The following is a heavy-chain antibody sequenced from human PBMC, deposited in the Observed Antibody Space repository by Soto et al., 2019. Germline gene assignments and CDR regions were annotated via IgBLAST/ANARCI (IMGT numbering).Heavy chain of an antibody. CDR1: GFTFSSYG. J-gene: IGHJ6*02. Sequence: GGSLRLSSAASGFTFSSYGMHWVRQAPGKGLEWVAVISYDGSNKYYADSVKGRFTISRDNSKNTLYLQMNSLRAEDTAVYYCAKRPCSGGSCYYYYGMDVWGQGTTVTVSS. V-gene: IGHV3-30*18. CDR3: AKRPCSGGSCYYYYGMDV. CDR2: ISYDGSNK. D-gene: IGHD2-15*01.